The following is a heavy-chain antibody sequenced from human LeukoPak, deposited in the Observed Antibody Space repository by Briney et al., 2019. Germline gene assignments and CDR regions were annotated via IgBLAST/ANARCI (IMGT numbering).Heavy chain of an antibody. CDR2: ISYDGSNK. D-gene: IGHD5-24*01. CDR3: AHEEIERGWLAYYYYMDV. J-gene: IGHJ6*03. CDR1: GFTFSSYA. Sequence: GGSLRLSCAASGFTFSSYAMHWVRQAPGKGLEWVAVISYDGSNKYHADSVKGRFTISRDNSKNTLYLQMNSLRAEDTAVYYCAHEEIERGWLAYYYYMDVWGKGTTVTVSS. V-gene: IGHV3-30*04.